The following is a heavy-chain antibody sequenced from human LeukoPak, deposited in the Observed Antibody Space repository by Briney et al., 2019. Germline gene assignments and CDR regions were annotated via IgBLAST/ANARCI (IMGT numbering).Heavy chain of an antibody. D-gene: IGHD5-18*01. CDR1: GFTFSSYA. V-gene: IGHV3-30*01. J-gene: IGHJ6*03. CDR2: ISYDGSNK. CDR3: ARDGYAHMDV. Sequence: PGGSLRLSCAASGFTFSSYAMRWVRQAPGKGLEWVAVISYDGSNKYYADSVKGRFTISRDNSKNTLYLQMNSLRAEDTAVYYCARDGYAHMDVWGKGTTVTVSS.